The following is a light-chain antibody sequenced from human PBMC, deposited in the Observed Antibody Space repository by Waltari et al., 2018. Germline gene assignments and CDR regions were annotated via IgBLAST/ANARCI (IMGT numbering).Light chain of an antibody. Sequence: DIQMTQSPSSLSASVGDRVTIPCRASRTISIYLNWYQQKPGKAPKLLIYTASTLQPGVPSRFSGSGSGTDFTLTINSLQPEDFATYYCQQSHSTPLTFGGGTKVEIK. CDR1: RTISIY. CDR2: TAS. J-gene: IGKJ4*01. CDR3: QQSHSTPLT. V-gene: IGKV1-39*01.